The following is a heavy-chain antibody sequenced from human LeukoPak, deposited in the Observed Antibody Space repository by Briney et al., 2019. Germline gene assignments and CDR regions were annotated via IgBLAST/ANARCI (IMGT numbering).Heavy chain of an antibody. CDR2: IIPIFGTA. J-gene: IGHJ4*02. Sequence: ASVKVSCKASGGTFSSYAISWVRQAPGQGLEWMGGIIPIFGTANYAQKFQGRVTITTDESTSTAYMELSSLRSEDTAVYYCATIYGSGSSEAYFDYGGQGTLVTVSS. CDR3: ATIYGSGSSEAYFDY. V-gene: IGHV1-69*05. D-gene: IGHD3-10*01. CDR1: GGTFSSYA.